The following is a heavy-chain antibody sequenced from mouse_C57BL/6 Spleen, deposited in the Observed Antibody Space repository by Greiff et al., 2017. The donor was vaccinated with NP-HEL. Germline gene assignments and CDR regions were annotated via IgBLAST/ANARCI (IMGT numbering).Heavy chain of an antibody. J-gene: IGHJ4*01. CDR3: ARPNWDDYAMDY. CDR1: GFTFSSYT. Sequence: EVKLMESGGGLVKPGGSLKLSCAASGFTFSSYTMSWVRQTPEKRLEWVATISGGGGNTYYPDSVKGRFTISRDNAKNTLYLQMSSLRSEDTALYYCARPNWDDYAMDYWGQGTSVTVSS. D-gene: IGHD4-1*02. CDR2: ISGGGGNT. V-gene: IGHV5-9*01.